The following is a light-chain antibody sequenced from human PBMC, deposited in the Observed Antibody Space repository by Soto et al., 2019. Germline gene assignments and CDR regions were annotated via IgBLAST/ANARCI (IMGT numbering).Light chain of an antibody. J-gene: IGKJ4*01. V-gene: IGKV3-11*01. CDR3: QQRSYWLT. CDR2: DAS. Sequence: EIVLTQSPGTLSLSPGERATLSCRASQSVSSYLAWYQQKPGQAPRLLIYDASNRATGIPARFTGSGSGTDFTLTISSLEPEDSAVYYCQQRSYWLTFGGGTKVDIK. CDR1: QSVSSY.